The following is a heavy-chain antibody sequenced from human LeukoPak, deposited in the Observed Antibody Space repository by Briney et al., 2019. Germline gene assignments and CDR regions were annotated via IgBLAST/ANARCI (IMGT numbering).Heavy chain of an antibody. V-gene: IGHV3-74*01. CDR2: IDNYGSSP. J-gene: IGHJ4*02. CDR3: ARVQWGSLVAIDY. Sequence: PGGSLRLSCAASGFTFSSYWMHWVRQAPGKGLVWVSRIDNYGSSPSYADSVKGRFTISRDNAKNTLYLQMNSLRAEDTAVYYCARVQWGSLVAIDYWGQGTLVTVSS. CDR1: GFTFSSYW. D-gene: IGHD5-12*01.